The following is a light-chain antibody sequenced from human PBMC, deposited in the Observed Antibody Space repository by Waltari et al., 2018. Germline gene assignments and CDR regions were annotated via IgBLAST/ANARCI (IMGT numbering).Light chain of an antibody. CDR3: CSYVGGSRVL. V-gene: IGLV2-23*01. CDR2: EAT. CDR1: RSDIGAYNF. J-gene: IGLJ2*01. Sequence: QSVLTQPASVSGSPGQSITISCTGPRSDIGAYNFVSWFQQLPGQAPRLLISEATKRPSGVSFRFSGSKSGNTASLSISDRQAEDEADYYCCSYVGGSRVLFGGGTKLTV.